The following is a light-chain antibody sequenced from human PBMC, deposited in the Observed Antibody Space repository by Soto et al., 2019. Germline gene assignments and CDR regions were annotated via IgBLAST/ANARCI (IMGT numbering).Light chain of an antibody. CDR2: DVS. Sequence: QSALTQPRSVSGSPGQSVTISCTGTSSDVGGYNYVSWYQQHPGKAPKLMIYDVSKRPSGVPDRFSGSKSGNTASLTISGLQAEDEADYYCCSYAGSYSVVFGVGTKGTVL. CDR3: CSYAGSYSVV. V-gene: IGLV2-11*01. CDR1: SSDVGGYNY. J-gene: IGLJ2*01.